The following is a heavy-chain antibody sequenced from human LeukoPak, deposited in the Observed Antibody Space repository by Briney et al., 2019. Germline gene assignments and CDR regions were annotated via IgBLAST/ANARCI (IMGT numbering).Heavy chain of an antibody. D-gene: IGHD3-10*01. J-gene: IGHJ4*02. CDR2: IKSDGSST. CDR1: GFTFSSYW. V-gene: IGHV3-74*01. Sequence: PGGSLRLSCAASGFTFSSYWMHWVRQAPGKGLVWVSRIKSDGSSTSYADSVKGRFTISRDNAKNTLYLQMNSLRAEDTAVYYCAGDPFGESSYWGRGTLVTVSS. CDR3: AGDPFGESSY.